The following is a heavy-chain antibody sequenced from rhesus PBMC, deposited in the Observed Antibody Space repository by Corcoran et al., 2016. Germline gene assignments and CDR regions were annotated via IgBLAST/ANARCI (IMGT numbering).Heavy chain of an antibody. D-gene: IGHD1-26*01. J-gene: IGHJ5-2*02. CDR1: GYTFTSYY. CDR2: INPTNGNT. V-gene: IGHV1S9*01. CDR3: ARDLKTGTTRSLDV. Sequence: QVQLVQSGAEVKKPGASVKLSCKASGYTFTSYYINWVRQATEQVLDWMGWINPTNGNTGYAQKFQGRVTMTRDTSTSTAYMELNSLRSEDTAVYYCARDLKTGTTRSLDVWGRGVLVTVSS.